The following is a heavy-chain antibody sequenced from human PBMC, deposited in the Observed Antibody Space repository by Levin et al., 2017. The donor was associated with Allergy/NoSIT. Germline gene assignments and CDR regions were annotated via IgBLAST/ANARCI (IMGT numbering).Heavy chain of an antibody. CDR3: AKDGIPYYYDSSGYPNSFDY. CDR2: ISWNSGSI. J-gene: IGHJ4*02. CDR1: GFTFDDYA. D-gene: IGHD3-22*01. Sequence: GGSLRLSCAASGFTFDDYAMHWVRQAPGKGLEWVSGISWNSGSIGYADSVKGRFTISRDNAKNSLYLQMNSLRAEDTALYYCAKDGIPYYYDSSGYPNSFDYWGQGTLVTVSS. V-gene: IGHV3-9*01.